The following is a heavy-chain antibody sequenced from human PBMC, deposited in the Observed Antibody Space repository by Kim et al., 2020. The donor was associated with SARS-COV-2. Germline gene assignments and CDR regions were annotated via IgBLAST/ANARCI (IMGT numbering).Heavy chain of an antibody. J-gene: IGHJ4*02. CDR2: INDSGST. CDR3: ARLPVLPGAAGGVTFDY. CDR1: SGSISSTSYF. V-gene: IGHV4-39*01. D-gene: IGHD2-2*01. Sequence: SETLSLTCTVSSGSISSTSYFWGWIRQPPGKGLEWIGSINDSGSTIYNPSLKGRVTISVDTPNNQFSLRLSSVTAADTAVYFCARLPVLPGAAGGVTFDYWGQGTLVTVSS.